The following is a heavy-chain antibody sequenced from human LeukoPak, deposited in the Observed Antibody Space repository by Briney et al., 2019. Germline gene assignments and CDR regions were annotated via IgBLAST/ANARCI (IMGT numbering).Heavy chain of an antibody. V-gene: IGHV3-30*18. D-gene: IGHD3-22*01. J-gene: IGHJ4*02. CDR2: ISYDGSNK. CDR1: GFTFSSYG. Sequence: GRSLRLSCAASGFTFSSYGMHWFRQAPGKGLEWVAVISYDGSNKYYADSVKGRFTISRDNSKNTLYLQMNSLRAEDTAVYYCAKDSNYYDSSGYHGYFDYWGQGTLVTVSS. CDR3: AKDSNYYDSSGYHGYFDY.